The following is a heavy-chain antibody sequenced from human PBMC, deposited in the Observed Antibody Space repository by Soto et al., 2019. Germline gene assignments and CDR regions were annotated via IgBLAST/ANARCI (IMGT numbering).Heavy chain of an antibody. D-gene: IGHD6-13*01. CDR3: ARDPDLTSAPGAPYYYGMDV. J-gene: IGHJ6*02. V-gene: IGHV3-21*01. Sequence: EVQLVESGGGLVKPGGSLRLSCAASGFTFGSYTMNWVRQAPGKGLEWVSSITSSGGSIYYADSMKGRFTISRDNAKNSVYLQMNSLRAEDTAVYYCARDPDLTSAPGAPYYYGMDVWGQVTTVTVSS. CDR2: ITSSGGSI. CDR1: GFTFGSYT.